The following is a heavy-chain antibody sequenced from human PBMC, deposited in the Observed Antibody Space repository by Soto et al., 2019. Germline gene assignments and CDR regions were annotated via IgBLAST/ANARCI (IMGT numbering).Heavy chain of an antibody. Sequence: PGGSLRLSCTASGFTFSSYAMSWVGQAPGKGLEWVSAISGSGGSTYYADSVKGRFTISRDNSKNTLYLQMNSLRAEDTAVYYCAMGGYCSSTSCYAYYMDVWGKGTTVTVSS. CDR2: ISGSGGST. CDR3: AMGGYCSSTSCYAYYMDV. CDR1: GFTFSSYA. V-gene: IGHV3-23*01. D-gene: IGHD2-2*03. J-gene: IGHJ6*03.